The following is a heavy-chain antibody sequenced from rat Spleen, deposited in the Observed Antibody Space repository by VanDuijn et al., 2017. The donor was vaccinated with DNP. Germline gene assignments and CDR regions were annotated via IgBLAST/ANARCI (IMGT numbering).Heavy chain of an antibody. J-gene: IGHJ2*01. D-gene: IGHD3-1*01. CDR2: IIYDGSRT. CDR3: ARVREPHYFDY. CDR1: GFTFSDYN. V-gene: IGHV5S10*01. Sequence: EVQLVESGGGLVQPGRSLKLSCAASGFTFSDYNMAWVRQAPKKGLEWVATIIYDGSRTYYRDSVKGRFTVSRNNAKSTLYLQMDSLRSEDTATYYCARVREPHYFDYWGQGVMVTVSS.